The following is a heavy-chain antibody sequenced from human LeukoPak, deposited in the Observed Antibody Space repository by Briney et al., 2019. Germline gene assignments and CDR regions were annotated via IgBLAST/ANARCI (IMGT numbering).Heavy chain of an antibody. V-gene: IGHV1-18*01. CDR1: DYTFTSYG. CDR2: ISAYNGNT. CDR3: ARDVTMNYMDV. J-gene: IGHJ6*03. Sequence: ASVKVSCKASDYTFTSYGISWVRQAPGQGLEWMGWISAYNGNTNYAQKLQGRVTMTTDTSTSTAYMELRSLRYDDSAVYYCARDVTMNYMDVWGKGTTVTISS. D-gene: IGHD3-22*01.